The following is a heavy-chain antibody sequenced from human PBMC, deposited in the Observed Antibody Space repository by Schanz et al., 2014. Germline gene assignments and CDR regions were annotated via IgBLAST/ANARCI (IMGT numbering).Heavy chain of an antibody. CDR2: IWYDGSNK. CDR3: AKAKSGAHGAFDI. J-gene: IGHJ3*02. V-gene: IGHV3-33*06. Sequence: QVQLVESGGGVVQPGRSLRLSCAASGITLSGYGLHWVRQAPGKGLEWVAIIWYDGSNKYYADSVKGRFIISRDNSKNNSKNTLYVQMNSLRAEDTAVYYCAKAKSGAHGAFDIWGQGTMVTVSS. D-gene: IGHD3-10*01. CDR1: GITLSGYG.